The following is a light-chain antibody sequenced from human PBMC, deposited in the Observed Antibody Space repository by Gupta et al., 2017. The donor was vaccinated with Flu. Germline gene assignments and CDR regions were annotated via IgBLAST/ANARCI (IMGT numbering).Light chain of an antibody. V-gene: IGKV3-11*01. CDR1: QSVSSY. Sequence: EILLTQSPATLSLSPGERATLSCRASQSVSSYLAWYQQKPGQAPRLLIYDVSNRATGIPARFSGSGCGTDFTLTISSREQEDFAVYYCQQHSNWPPCIFGXGTKVEIK. CDR3: QQHSNWPPCI. CDR2: DVS. J-gene: IGKJ2*02.